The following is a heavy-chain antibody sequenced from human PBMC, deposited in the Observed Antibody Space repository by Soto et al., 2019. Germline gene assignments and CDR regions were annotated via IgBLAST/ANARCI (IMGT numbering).Heavy chain of an antibody. Sequence: EVQLLESGGGLVQPGGSLRLSCAASGFTFSSYAMSWVRQAPRKGLEWVSAISGGRGSTHYADSVKGRFTISRDTSKNTLYLQMNSLRAADTAVYYCAKKGAVGATYFFDYWGQGALVTVSS. V-gene: IGHV3-23*01. D-gene: IGHD1-26*01. CDR2: ISGGRGST. J-gene: IGHJ4*02. CDR3: AKKGAVGATYFFDY. CDR1: GFTFSSYA.